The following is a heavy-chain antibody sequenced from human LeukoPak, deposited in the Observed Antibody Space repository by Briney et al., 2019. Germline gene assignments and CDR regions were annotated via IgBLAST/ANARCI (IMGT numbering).Heavy chain of an antibody. CDR1: GYTFTGYY. V-gene: IGHV1-2*02. CDR2: INPNSGGT. D-gene: IGHD5-12*01. CDR3: ARDPLRATITPFDY. J-gene: IGHJ4*02. Sequence: ASVKVSCKASGYTFTGYYMHWVRQAPGQGLEWMGWINPNSGGTNYAQKFQGRVTMTRDTSISTAYMELSRLRSDDTAVYYCARDPLRATITPFDYWGQGTLVTVSS.